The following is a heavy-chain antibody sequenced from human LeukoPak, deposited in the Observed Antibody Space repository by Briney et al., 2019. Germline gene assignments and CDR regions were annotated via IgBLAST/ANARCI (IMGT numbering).Heavy chain of an antibody. J-gene: IGHJ4*02. CDR3: ARQTGSGLFILP. D-gene: IGHD3/OR15-3a*01. Sequence: PSETLSLTCTVSGVSISSSNSYWGWIRQPPGTGLEWIGSIYYSGNTYYNASLKSQVSISIDTSKNQFSLKVTSVTAADTAVYYCARQTGSGLFILPGGQGTLVTVSS. CDR2: IYYSGNT. CDR1: GVSISSSNSY. V-gene: IGHV4-39*01.